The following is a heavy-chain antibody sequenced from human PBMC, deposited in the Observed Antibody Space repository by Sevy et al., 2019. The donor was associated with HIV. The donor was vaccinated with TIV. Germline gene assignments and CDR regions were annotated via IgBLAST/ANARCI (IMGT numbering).Heavy chain of an antibody. CDR1: GFTFSSYA. CDR2: ISGSADST. J-gene: IGHJ4*02. CDR3: AKRPGSSNWYYFDY. D-gene: IGHD6-13*01. V-gene: IGHV3-23*01. Sequence: GGSLRLSCAASGFTFSSYAMTWVRQAPGKGLEWVPTISGSADSTYYADSVKGRFTISRDNSKNTLYLQMNSLRADDTAVYYCAKRPGSSNWYYFDYWGQGTLVTVSS.